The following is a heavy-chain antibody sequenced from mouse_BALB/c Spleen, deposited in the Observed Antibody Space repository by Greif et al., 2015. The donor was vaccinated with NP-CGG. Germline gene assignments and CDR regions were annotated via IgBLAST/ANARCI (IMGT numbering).Heavy chain of an antibody. V-gene: IGHV1-80*01. CDR1: GYAFSSHW. Sequence: QVQLQQSGAELVRPGSSVKISCKASGYAFSSHWMNWVKQRPGQGLEWIGQIYPGDGDTNYNEKFKGKATLTADKSSSTAYMQLSSLTSEDSAVYFCARWDITTASWFAYWGQGTLVTVSA. CDR2: IYPGDGDT. J-gene: IGHJ3*01. D-gene: IGHD1-2*01. CDR3: ARWDITTASWFAY.